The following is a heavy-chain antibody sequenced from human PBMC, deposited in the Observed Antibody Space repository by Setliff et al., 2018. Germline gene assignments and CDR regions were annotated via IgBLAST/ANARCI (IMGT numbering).Heavy chain of an antibody. CDR3: ARVSQYSSGWYYYYYYGMDV. J-gene: IGHJ6*02. V-gene: IGHV4-39*07. CDR2: IYYSGST. CDR1: GGSISSSTYY. Sequence: SETLSLTCTVSGGSISSSTYYWGWIRQPPGKGLEWIGSIYYSGSTYYNPSLKSRVTISMDTSKNQFSLKVNSLTAADTAVYYCARVSQYSSGWYYYYYYGMDVWGQGTTVTVSS. D-gene: IGHD6-19*01.